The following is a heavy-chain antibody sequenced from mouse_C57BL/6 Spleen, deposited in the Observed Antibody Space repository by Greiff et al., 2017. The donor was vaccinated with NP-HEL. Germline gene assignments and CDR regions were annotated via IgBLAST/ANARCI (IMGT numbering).Heavy chain of an antibody. CDR2: ISYSGST. D-gene: IGHD3-3*01. J-gene: IGHJ1*03. Sequence: EVKLMESGPGLAKPSQTLSLTCSVTGYSITSDYWNWVRKFPGNKLEYMGYISYSGSTYYNPSLKSGISITRDTSKNQYYLQLNSVTTEDTATYYCARWAGIFEGGYFDVWGTGTTVTVSS. CDR3: ARWAGIFEGGYFDV. V-gene: IGHV3-8*01. CDR1: GYSITSDY.